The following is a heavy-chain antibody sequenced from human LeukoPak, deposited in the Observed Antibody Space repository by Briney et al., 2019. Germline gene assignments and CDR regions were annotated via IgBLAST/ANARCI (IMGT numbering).Heavy chain of an antibody. CDR2: IYTSGST. CDR1: GGSISSYY. J-gene: IGHJ4*02. Sequence: SETLSLTCTVSGGSISSYYWSWIRQPAGKGLEWIGRIYTSGSTNYNPSLKSRVTMSLDTSNNQFSLKLSSVTAADTAVYYCARGGVVVTAIFYWGQGTLVTVSS. V-gene: IGHV4-4*07. D-gene: IGHD2-21*02. CDR3: ARGGVVVTAIFY.